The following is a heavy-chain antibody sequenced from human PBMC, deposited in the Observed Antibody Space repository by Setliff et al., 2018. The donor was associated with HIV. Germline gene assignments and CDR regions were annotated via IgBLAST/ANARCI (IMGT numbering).Heavy chain of an antibody. Sequence: SVKVSCKASRGTFTSYAFSWVRQAPGQGLEWMGGIIAILGIPSYAQKFQGRVTITADKSTNTAYMEQKSLRSEDTALYYCATGPPYCSGGSCYSSLHHWGQGTLVTVSS. CDR2: IIAILGIP. CDR3: ATGPPYCSGGSCYSSLHH. J-gene: IGHJ1*01. CDR1: RGTFTSYA. D-gene: IGHD2-15*01. V-gene: IGHV1-69*10.